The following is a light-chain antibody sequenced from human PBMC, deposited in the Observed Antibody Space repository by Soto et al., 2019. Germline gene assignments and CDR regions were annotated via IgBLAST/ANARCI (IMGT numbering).Light chain of an antibody. V-gene: IGKV1-5*01. CDR1: QSISNW. CDR3: QQYNSYWGT. Sequence: IQMYQSPSTLSANEGDRVTIACRASQSISNWLAWYQQKQGKAPKLLIYDASSLESGVPSRFSGSGSGTEFTLTISSLQPDDFATYYCQQYNSYWGTFGQGSNVDIK. J-gene: IGKJ1*01. CDR2: DAS.